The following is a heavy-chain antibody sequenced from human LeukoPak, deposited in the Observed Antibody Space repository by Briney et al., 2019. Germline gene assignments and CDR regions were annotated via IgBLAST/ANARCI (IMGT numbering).Heavy chain of an antibody. V-gene: IGHV3-30*04. CDR2: ISYVARDT. CDR1: GFTFSSFA. Sequence: GSSLRLSCAASGFTFSSFAMHWVRQAPGKGLEWVAFISYVARDTYYGDSVKGRFTISRDNAKNSLYLQMNSLRAEDTAVYYCVGRSDYWGQGTLVTVSS. CDR3: VGRSDY. J-gene: IGHJ4*02. D-gene: IGHD3-16*01.